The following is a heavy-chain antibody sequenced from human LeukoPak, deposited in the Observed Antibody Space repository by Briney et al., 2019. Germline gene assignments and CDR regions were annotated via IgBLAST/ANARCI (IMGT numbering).Heavy chain of an antibody. CDR3: ARDRYYYDSSGYYPTTYYYYYMDV. CDR2: INPNSGGT. D-gene: IGHD3-22*01. CDR1: GYTFTGYY. Sequence: ASVKVSCKASGYTFTGYYMHWVRQAPGQGLEWMGWINPNSGGTNYAQKFQGRVTMTRDTSISTAYMELSRLRSYDTGVYYCARDRYYYDSSGYYPTTYYYYYMDVWGKGTTVTVSS. J-gene: IGHJ6*03. V-gene: IGHV1-2*02.